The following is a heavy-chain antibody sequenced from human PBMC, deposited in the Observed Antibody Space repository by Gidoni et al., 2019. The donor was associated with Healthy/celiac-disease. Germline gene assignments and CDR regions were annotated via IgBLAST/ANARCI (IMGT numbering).Heavy chain of an antibody. V-gene: IGHV4-59*01. CDR1: GGPISSYY. J-gene: IGHJ5*02. CDR2: IYYSGST. D-gene: IGHD5-12*01. CDR3: ARVPYGGYNAWFDP. Sequence: QVQLQESGPGLVKPSETLSLTWTVAGGPISSYYSSWIRQPPGKGLEWIEYIYYSGSTNYDHSLKSRVTISVDTSKNQFSLKLSSVTAADTAVYYCARVPYGGYNAWFDPWGQGTLVTVSS.